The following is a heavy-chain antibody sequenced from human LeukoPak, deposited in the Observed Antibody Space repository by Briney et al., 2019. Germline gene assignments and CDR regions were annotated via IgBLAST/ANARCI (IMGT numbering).Heavy chain of an antibody. D-gene: IGHD6-13*01. J-gene: IGHJ4*02. V-gene: IGHV5-51*01. CDR1: GYSFTSYW. Sequence: GESLKISCKGSGYSFTSYWIGWVRQMPGKGLEWMGIIYPGDSDTRYSPSFQGQVTISADKSISTAYLQWSSLKASDTAMYYCARLGAGLDGYSSSWYFVYWGQGTLVTVSS. CDR2: IYPGDSDT. CDR3: ARLGAGLDGYSSSWYFVY.